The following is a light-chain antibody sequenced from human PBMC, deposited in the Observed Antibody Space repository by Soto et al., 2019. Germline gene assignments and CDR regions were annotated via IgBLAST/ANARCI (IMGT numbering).Light chain of an antibody. V-gene: IGLV2-23*02. CDR3: CSYAGSITYV. CDR2: EVS. Sequence: QSALTKPASVSGSPGQSITISCTGTRSDVGSYNLVSWYQQHPGKAPKLMIYEVSKRPSGVSNRFSGSKSGNTASLTISGLQAEDEAAYYCCSYAGSITYVFGTGTNLTVL. CDR1: RSDVGSYNL. J-gene: IGLJ1*01.